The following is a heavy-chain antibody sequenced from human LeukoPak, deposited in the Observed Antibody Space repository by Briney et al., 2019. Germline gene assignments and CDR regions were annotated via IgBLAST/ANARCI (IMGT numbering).Heavy chain of an antibody. J-gene: IGHJ4*02. D-gene: IGHD6-19*01. CDR2: ISYDGSNK. V-gene: IGHV3-30*03. Sequence: GGSLRLSCAASGFTFSSYGMHWVRQAPGKGLEWVAVISYDGSNKYYADSVKGRFTISRDNSKNTLYLQMNSLRAEDTAVYYCARQPGIAVADYYFDYWGQGTLVTVSS. CDR3: ARQPGIAVADYYFDY. CDR1: GFTFSSYG.